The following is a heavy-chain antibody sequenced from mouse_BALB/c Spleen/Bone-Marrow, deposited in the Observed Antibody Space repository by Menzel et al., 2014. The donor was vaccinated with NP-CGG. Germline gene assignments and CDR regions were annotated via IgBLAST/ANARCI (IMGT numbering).Heavy chain of an antibody. V-gene: IGHV14-1*02. J-gene: IGHJ4*01. CDR1: GFNIKDYY. CDR3: ARSTTATAYAMDY. CDR2: IDPENGNT. D-gene: IGHD1-2*01. Sequence: EVMLVESGAELVRPGALVKLSCKASGFNIKDYYMHWVKQRPEQGLEWIGWIDPENGNTIYDPKFQGKASITADTSSNTAYLQLSSLTPEDTAVYYCARSTTATAYAMDYWGQGTSVTVSS.